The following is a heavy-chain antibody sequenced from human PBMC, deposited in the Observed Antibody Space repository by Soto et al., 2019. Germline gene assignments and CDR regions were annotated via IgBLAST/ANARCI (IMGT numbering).Heavy chain of an antibody. CDR2: IYYSGST. D-gene: IGHD3-22*01. J-gene: IGHJ3*02. CDR1: GGSISSYY. Sequence: SEILSLTCTVSGGSISSYYWSWIRQPPGKGLEWIGYIYYSGSTNYNPSLKSRVTMSVDTSKNQFSLKLSSVTAADTAVYYCARYDSSGYGAFDIWGQGTMVTVSS. CDR3: ARYDSSGYGAFDI. V-gene: IGHV4-59*12.